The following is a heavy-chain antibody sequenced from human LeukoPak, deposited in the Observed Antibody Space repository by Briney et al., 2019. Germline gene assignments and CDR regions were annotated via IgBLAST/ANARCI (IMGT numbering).Heavy chain of an antibody. D-gene: IGHD2-15*01. CDR3: ARGPSSGGSC. Sequence: ASVKVSCKASGYTFTGYYMHWVRQAPGQGLEWMGWINLTSGGTNYEQKFQGRVTMTRDTSISTAYMELSRLRSDDTAVYYCARGPSSGGSCWGQGTMVTVSS. CDR2: INLTSGGT. J-gene: IGHJ3*01. V-gene: IGHV1-2*02. CDR1: GYTFTGYY.